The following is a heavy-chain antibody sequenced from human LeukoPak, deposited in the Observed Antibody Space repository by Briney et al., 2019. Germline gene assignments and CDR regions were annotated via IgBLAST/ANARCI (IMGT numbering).Heavy chain of an antibody. D-gene: IGHD3-9*01. CDR2: ITGSGGNR. CDR3: ARDGPLPGDILTGPLFD. V-gene: IGHV3-23*01. Sequence: QPGETLRLSCAASGFTFSSHGMNWVRQAPGKGLEWVSGITGSGGNRYYADSVKGRFTISRDNSKNTLYLQMNSLRAEDTAVYYCARDGPLPGDILTGPLFDWGQGTLVTVSS. CDR1: GFTFSSHG. J-gene: IGHJ4*02.